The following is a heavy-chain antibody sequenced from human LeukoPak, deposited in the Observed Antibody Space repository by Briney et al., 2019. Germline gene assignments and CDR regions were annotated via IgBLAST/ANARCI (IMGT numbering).Heavy chain of an antibody. Sequence: GASVKVSCKASGYTFTSYDINWVRQATGQGLEWMGWMNPNSGNTGYAQKFQGRVTMTRNTSISTAYMELSSLRSEDTAVCYCARGRYYDSSGSTTFDYWGQGTLVTVSS. J-gene: IGHJ4*02. V-gene: IGHV1-8*01. CDR3: ARGRYYDSSGSTTFDY. CDR2: MNPNSGNT. D-gene: IGHD3-22*01. CDR1: GYTFTSYD.